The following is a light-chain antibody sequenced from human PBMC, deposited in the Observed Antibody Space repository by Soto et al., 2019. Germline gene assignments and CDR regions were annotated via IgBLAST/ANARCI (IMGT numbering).Light chain of an antibody. Sequence: ETVLTQSPAILSLSPGERATLFCRASQSISRYLAWYQQKPGQAPRLLIYDASNRATGTPARFSGSGSGTDFTLTINSLQPEDFATYYCQQAYSFPITFGQGTRLEIK. V-gene: IGKV3-11*01. J-gene: IGKJ5*01. CDR3: QQAYSFPIT. CDR2: DAS. CDR1: QSISRY.